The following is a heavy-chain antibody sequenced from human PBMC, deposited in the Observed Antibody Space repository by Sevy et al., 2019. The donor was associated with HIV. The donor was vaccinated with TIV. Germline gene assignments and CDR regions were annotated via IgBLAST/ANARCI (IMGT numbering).Heavy chain of an antibody. D-gene: IGHD2-2*01. J-gene: IGHJ4*02. CDR1: GFTVNDKY. Sequence: GGSLRLSCAISGFTVNDKYIIWVRQAPGKGLEWVATFSFGCGKINYADSVKGRFTISRDNSKNTLFLQMNRLRAEDTAVYYCAREGCSRPHDYWGQGTLVTVSP. V-gene: IGHV3-53*01. CDR2: FSFGCGKI. CDR3: AREGCSRPHDY.